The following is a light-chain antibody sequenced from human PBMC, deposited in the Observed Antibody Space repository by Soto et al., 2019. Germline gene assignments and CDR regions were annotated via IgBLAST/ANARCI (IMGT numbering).Light chain of an antibody. CDR2: SAS. CDR3: QQLSRYPLN. J-gene: IGKJ4*01. Sequence: DSQMTQSPSTLSGSVGDRVTSTCRASQTISSWLAWYQQKPGKAPDLLIYSASTLQSGVPSRFSGSGSETEFSLTIRALQPEDFATYYCQQLSRYPLNFGGGTKVDIK. CDR1: QTISSW. V-gene: IGKV1-9*01.